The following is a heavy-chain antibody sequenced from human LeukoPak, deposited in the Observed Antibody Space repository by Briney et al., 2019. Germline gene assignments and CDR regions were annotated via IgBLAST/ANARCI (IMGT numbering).Heavy chain of an antibody. V-gene: IGHV3-48*04. J-gene: IGHJ4*02. D-gene: IGHD6-19*01. CDR2: ISSTSSTI. Sequence: GGSLRLSCAASGFTFSTYTMNWVRQAPGKGLEWVSYISSTSSTIYYADSVKGRFTISRDNAKNSLYLQMNSLRAEDTAVYYCAREIWAGTDYWGQGTLVTVSS. CDR1: GFTFSTYT. CDR3: AREIWAGTDY.